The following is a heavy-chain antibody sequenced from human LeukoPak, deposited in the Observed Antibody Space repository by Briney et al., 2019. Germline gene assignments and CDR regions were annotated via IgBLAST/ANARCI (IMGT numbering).Heavy chain of an antibody. J-gene: IGHJ4*02. CDR1: GFSLSTSGM. V-gene: IGHV4-39*07. Sequence: SGPALAKPTQTLTLTCTFSGFSLSTSGMCVSWIRQPPGKGLEWIGEINHSGSTNYNPSLKSRVTISVDTSKNQFSLKLSSVTAADTAVYYCARSMWQWLVPALGYWGQGTLVTVSS. D-gene: IGHD6-19*01. CDR3: ARSMWQWLVPALGY. CDR2: INHSGST.